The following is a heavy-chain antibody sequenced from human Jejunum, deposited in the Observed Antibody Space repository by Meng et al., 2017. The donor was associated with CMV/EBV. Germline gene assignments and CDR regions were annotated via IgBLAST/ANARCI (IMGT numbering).Heavy chain of an antibody. V-gene: IGHV3-72*01. J-gene: IGHJ3*02. D-gene: IGHD3-3*01. Sequence: SHHCMDWLRQAPGKGLEWVGRSRNQADRYTTKYAASVDGRFTISTADSKNSLYLKMNSLKTEDTAVYYCARNISGVLKSQYTAFDIWGQGTMVTVSS. CDR1: SHHC. CDR3: ARNISGVLKSQYTAFDI. CDR2: SRNQADRYTT.